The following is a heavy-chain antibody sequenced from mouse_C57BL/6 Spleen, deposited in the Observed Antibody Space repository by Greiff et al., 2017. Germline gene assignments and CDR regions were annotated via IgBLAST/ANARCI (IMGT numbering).Heavy chain of an antibody. J-gene: IGHJ3*01. CDR1: GYAFSSYW. CDR2: IYPGDGDT. V-gene: IGHV1-80*01. D-gene: IGHD1-1*01. Sequence: VQLQQSGAELVKPWASVKISCKASGYAFSSYWMNWVKQRPGKGLEWIGQIYPGDGDTNYNGKFKGKATLTADKSSSTAYMQLSSLTSEDSAVYFCARRDYYGSSFWFAYWGQGTLVTVSA. CDR3: ARRDYYGSSFWFAY.